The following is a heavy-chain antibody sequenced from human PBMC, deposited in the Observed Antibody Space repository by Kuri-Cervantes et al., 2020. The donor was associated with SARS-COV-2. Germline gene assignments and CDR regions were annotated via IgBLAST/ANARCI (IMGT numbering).Heavy chain of an antibody. CDR3: AREGGIAAAGIDADYYYMDV. D-gene: IGHD6-13*01. J-gene: IGHJ6*03. V-gene: IGHV4-30-4*08. CDR1: GGSISSGDYY. Sequence: SCTVSGGSISSGDYYWSWVRQPPGRGLEWIGYISYTGTTYYNSSLKSRVTISRDTSKNQFSLRLSSVTAADSAVYYCAREGGIAAAGIDADYYYMDVWGKGTTVTVSS. CDR2: ISYTGTT.